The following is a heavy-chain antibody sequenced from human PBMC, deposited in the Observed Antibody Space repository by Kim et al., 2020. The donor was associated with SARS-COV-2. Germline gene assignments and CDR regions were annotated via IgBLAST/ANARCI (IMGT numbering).Heavy chain of an antibody. Sequence: SETLSLTCTVSGGSISSSSYYWGWIRQPPGKGLEWIGSIYYSGSTYYNPSLKSRVTISVDTSKNQFSLKLSSVTAADTAVYYCARDMPVARHSSGWSGVGIDYFDYWGQGTLVTVSS. J-gene: IGHJ4*02. CDR2: IYYSGST. CDR1: GGSISSSSYY. V-gene: IGHV4-39*07. CDR3: ARDMPVARHSSGWSGVGIDYFDY. D-gene: IGHD6-19*01.